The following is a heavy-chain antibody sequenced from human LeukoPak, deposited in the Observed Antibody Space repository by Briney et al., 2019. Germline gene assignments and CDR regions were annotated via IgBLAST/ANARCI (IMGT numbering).Heavy chain of an antibody. D-gene: IGHD5-18*01. CDR3: TGYSGRTDY. CDR1: GFTFGTYA. CDR2: IRSKTFGGTT. V-gene: IGHV3-49*03. Sequence: GGSLRLSCTSSGFTFGTYAVSWFRQAPGKGLEWVAFIRSKTFGGTTEYAASVEGRFTISRDDSKSIAYLQMNSLKTEDTAVYYCTGYSGRTDYWGQGTLVTVSS. J-gene: IGHJ4*02.